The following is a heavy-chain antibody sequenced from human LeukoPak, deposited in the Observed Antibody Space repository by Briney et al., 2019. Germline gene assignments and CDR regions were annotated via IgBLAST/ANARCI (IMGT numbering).Heavy chain of an antibody. J-gene: IGHJ3*02. CDR1: GFTFSSYW. V-gene: IGHV3-74*01. CDR2: INSDGSST. Sequence: TGGSLRLSCAASGFTFSSYWMHWVRQAPGKGLVWVSRINSDGSSTSYADSVKGRFTISRDNAKNTLYLQMNSLRAEDTAVYYCASTICGGDCWDAFDIWGQGTMVTVSS. CDR3: ASTICGGDCWDAFDI. D-gene: IGHD2-21*02.